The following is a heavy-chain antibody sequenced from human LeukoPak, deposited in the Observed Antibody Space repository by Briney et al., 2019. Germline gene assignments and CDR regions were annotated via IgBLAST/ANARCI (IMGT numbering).Heavy chain of an antibody. Sequence: GSSVKVSCKASGGTFSSYAISWVRQAPGQGLEWMGGIIPIFGTANYAQKFQGRVTITTDESTSTAYMERSSLRSEDTAVYYCASSIVVVPAARGLPDSFYFDYWGQGTLVTVSS. V-gene: IGHV1-69*05. CDR2: IIPIFGTA. D-gene: IGHD2-2*01. CDR1: GGTFSSYA. J-gene: IGHJ4*02. CDR3: ASSIVVVPAARGLPDSFYFDY.